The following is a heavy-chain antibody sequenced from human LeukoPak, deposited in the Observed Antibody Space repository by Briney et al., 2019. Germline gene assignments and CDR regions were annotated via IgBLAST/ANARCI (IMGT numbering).Heavy chain of an antibody. CDR3: TKSRISFSGQAVH. D-gene: IGHD5-12*01. CDR2: ISSSSDSI. Sequence: PGGSLRLSCAASGFTFSTYGMTWVRQAPGKGLEWISYISSSSDSIKYADSVKGRFTSSRDNAKNSLYLQMNSLRAEDTAVYYCTKSRISFSGQAVHWGQGTLVTVSP. J-gene: IGHJ4*02. V-gene: IGHV3-48*04. CDR1: GFTFSTYG.